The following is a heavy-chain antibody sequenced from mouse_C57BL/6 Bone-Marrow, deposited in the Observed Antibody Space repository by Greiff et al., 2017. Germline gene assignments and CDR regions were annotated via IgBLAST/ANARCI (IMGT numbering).Heavy chain of an antibody. J-gene: IGHJ2*01. D-gene: IGHD2-3*01. CDR1: GFTFSSYA. CDR2: ISDGGSYT. Sequence: EVKLVESGGGLVKPGGSLKLSCAASGFTFSSYAMSWVRQTPEKRLEWVATISDGGSYTYYPDNVKGRFTISRDNAKNNLYLQMSHLKSEDTAMYYCARDPYEYYFDYWGQGTTLTVSS. CDR3: ARDPYEYYFDY. V-gene: IGHV5-4*01.